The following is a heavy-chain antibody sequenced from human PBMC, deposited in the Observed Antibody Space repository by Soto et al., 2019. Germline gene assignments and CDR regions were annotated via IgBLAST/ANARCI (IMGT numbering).Heavy chain of an antibody. CDR3: ARADGYNFDTWFDP. V-gene: IGHV1-3*01. CDR1: GYTFRRYA. Sequence: ASVKVSCKTSGYTFRRYAMHWVSQAPGHGLEWMGWINAGTGQRKYSQKMQGRVSLTTDTSAHTAYMELSRLTSADTAVYYCARADGYNFDTWFDPWGQGTLVTVSS. D-gene: IGHD1-1*01. CDR2: INAGTGQR. J-gene: IGHJ5*02.